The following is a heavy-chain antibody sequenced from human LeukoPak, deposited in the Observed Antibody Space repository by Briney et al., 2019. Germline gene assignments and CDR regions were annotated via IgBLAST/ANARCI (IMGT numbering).Heavy chain of an antibody. J-gene: IGHJ4*02. Sequence: SVKVSCKASGGTFSSSAISWVRQAPGQGLEWMGGIIPIFGTANYAQKFQGRVTITADESTSTAYMELSSLRSEDTAVYYCARYAVLAGHFDYWGQGTLVTVSS. V-gene: IGHV1-69*01. D-gene: IGHD4/OR15-4a*01. CDR2: IIPIFGTA. CDR1: GGTFSSSA. CDR3: ARYAVLAGHFDY.